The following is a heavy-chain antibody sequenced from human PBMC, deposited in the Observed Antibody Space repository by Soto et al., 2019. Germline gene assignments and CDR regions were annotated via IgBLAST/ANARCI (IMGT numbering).Heavy chain of an antibody. CDR1: GGPISSGGYY. CDR3: ATYCTSGVCSTNYYFDY. D-gene: IGHD2-8*01. CDR2: IYYSGST. Sequence: QVQLQESGPGLVKPSQTLSLTCTVSGGPISSGGYYWSWIRQHPGKGLEWIGYIYYSGSTYYNPSLESRVTMSVDTSKNQFSLKLSSVTAADTAVYYCATYCTSGVCSTNYYFDYWGQGTLVTVSS. J-gene: IGHJ4*02. V-gene: IGHV4-31*03.